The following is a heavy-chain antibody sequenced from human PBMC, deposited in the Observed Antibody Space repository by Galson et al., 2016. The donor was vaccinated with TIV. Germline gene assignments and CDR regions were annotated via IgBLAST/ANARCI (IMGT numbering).Heavy chain of an antibody. CDR1: GGTFSSYV. J-gene: IGHJ3*02. D-gene: IGHD1-20*01. V-gene: IGHV1-69*05. CDR3: ATLRNWSNVEGDDFDI. Sequence: SVKVSCKASGGTFSSYVFNWLRQAPGQGLEWMGGVVPIFTTKNFPQKFKGRPTIPTDESTSTAYMELSRLRSDDTAVYYCATLRNWSNVEGDDFDIWGQGTRVTVSS. CDR2: VVPIFTTK.